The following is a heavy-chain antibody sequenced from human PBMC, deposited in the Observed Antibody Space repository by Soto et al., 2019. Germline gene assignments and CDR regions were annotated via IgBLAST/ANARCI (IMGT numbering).Heavy chain of an antibody. V-gene: IGHV3-33*01. CDR2: IWYDGSNK. CDR3: ARRRGGPGYYYYGMDV. Sequence: QVQLVESGGGVVQPGRSLRLSCAASGFTFSSYGMHWVRQAPGKGLEWVAVIWYDGSNKYYADSVKGRFTISRDNSKNTLYLQMNSLRAEDTAVYYCARRRGGPGYYYYGMDVWGQGTTVTVSS. CDR1: GFTFSSYG. J-gene: IGHJ6*02. D-gene: IGHD3-10*01.